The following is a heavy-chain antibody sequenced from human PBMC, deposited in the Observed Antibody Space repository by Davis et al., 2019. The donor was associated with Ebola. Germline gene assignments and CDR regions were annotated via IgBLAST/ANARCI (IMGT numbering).Heavy chain of an antibody. CDR1: GFTFSGSA. Sequence: GEPLKISCAASGFTFSGSAMHWVRQASGKGLEWVGRIRSKANSYATAYAASVKGRFTISRDDSKNTAYLQMNSLKTEDTAVYYCASIDYGDFDYWGQGTLVTVSS. D-gene: IGHD4-17*01. CDR3: ASIDYGDFDY. CDR2: IRSKANSYAT. V-gene: IGHV3-73*01. J-gene: IGHJ4*02.